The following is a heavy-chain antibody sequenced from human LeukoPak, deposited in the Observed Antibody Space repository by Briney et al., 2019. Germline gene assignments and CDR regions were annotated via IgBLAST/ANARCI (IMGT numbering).Heavy chain of an antibody. Sequence: GGSLRLSCAASGFTFSSYSMNWVRQAPGKGLEWVANIKQDGSEKYYVDSVKGRFTISRDNSKNSLYPQMNDLRAEDTAVYYCARSFSITIFGVVIYWGQGTLVTVSS. J-gene: IGHJ4*02. D-gene: IGHD3-3*01. CDR1: GFTFSSYS. V-gene: IGHV3-7*01. CDR2: IKQDGSEK. CDR3: ARSFSITIFGVVIY.